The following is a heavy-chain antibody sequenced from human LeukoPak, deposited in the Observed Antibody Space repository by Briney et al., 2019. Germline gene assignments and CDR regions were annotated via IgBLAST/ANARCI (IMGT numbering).Heavy chain of an antibody. J-gene: IGHJ4*02. CDR2: ISGDGSPT. V-gene: IGHV3-43*02. CDR3: AKAPTPTGFYMHF. D-gene: IGHD3-9*01. Sequence: GRSLRLSCAASGLTFDDYAMHWVSHGPGNGLEWVSYISGDGSPTYYAESVKGRFTISRDNSKTSLYLQMNSLRTEDTALYYCAKAPTPTGFYMHFWGQGTLVTVSS. CDR1: GLTFDDYA.